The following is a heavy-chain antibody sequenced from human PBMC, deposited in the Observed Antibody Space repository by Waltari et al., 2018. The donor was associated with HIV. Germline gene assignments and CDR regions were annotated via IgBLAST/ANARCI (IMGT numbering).Heavy chain of an antibody. V-gene: IGHV3-48*02. J-gene: IGHJ6*02. CDR2: ISNSSSTI. D-gene: IGHD2-15*01. Sequence: EVQLVESGGGLVQPGGSLRLSCAAAGFPFRCYSMNWGRQAPGKGLEWVSYISNSSSTIYYADSVKGRFTISRDNAKNSLYLQMNSLRDEDTAVYYCARGVVTYYGMDVWGQGTTVIVSS. CDR3: ARGVVTYYGMDV. CDR1: GFPFRCYS.